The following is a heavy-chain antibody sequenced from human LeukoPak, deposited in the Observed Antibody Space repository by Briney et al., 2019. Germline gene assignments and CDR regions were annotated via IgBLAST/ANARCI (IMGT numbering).Heavy chain of an antibody. V-gene: IGHV3-9*02. D-gene: IGHD3-16*01. CDR3: AGGGGLDV. CDR1: GFNSEDHA. CDR2: IYWSSSGT. Sequence: GGSLRLSCVVSGFNSEDHAMHWVRQAPGKGLEWVSGIYWSSSGTGYADSVKGRFTISRDNAKNSLYLQMSNLRAEDTAVYFCAGGGGLDVWGQGATVTVSS. J-gene: IGHJ6*02.